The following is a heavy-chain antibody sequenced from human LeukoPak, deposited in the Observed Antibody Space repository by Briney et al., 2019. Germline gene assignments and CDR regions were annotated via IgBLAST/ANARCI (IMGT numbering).Heavy chain of an antibody. CDR2: IIPIFGTA. V-gene: IGHV1-69*13. CDR3: ARGLVYGSGANYYYYYMDV. Sequence: ASVKVSCKASGGTFSSYAISWVRQAPGQGLEWMGGIIPIFGTANYAQKFQGRVTITADESTSTAYMELSSLRSEDTAVYYCARGLVYGSGANYYYYYMDVWGKGTTVTISS. J-gene: IGHJ6*03. CDR1: GGTFSSYA. D-gene: IGHD3-10*01.